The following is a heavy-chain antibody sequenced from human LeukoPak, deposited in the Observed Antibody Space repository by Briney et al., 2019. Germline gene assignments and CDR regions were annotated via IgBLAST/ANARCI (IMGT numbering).Heavy chain of an antibody. J-gene: IGHJ4*02. CDR3: ARRTAAGRGD. CDR1: GGSISSSNYY. CDR2: IYYSGST. V-gene: IGHV4-39*01. Sequence: SETLSLTCTVSGGSISSSNYYWDWIRQPPGKGLEWIGSIYYSGSTYYNPSLKSRVTISVDTSKNQFSLKLSSVTAADTAVYYCARRTAAGRGDWGQGTLVAVSS. D-gene: IGHD6-13*01.